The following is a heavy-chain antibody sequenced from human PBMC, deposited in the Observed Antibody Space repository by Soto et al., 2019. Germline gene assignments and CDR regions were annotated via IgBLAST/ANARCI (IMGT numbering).Heavy chain of an antibody. CDR3: ARDLRIRGYCSSTSCPEYYYYGMDV. D-gene: IGHD2-2*01. CDR2: IIPIFGTA. V-gene: IGHV1-69*01. CDR1: GFTFSSYY. J-gene: IGHJ6*02. Sequence: GGSLRLSCAASGFTFSSYYMHWVRQAPGQGLEWMGGIIPIFGTANYAQKFQGRVTITADESTSTAYMELSSLRSEDTAVYYCARDLRIRGYCSSTSCPEYYYYGMDVWGQGTTVTVSS.